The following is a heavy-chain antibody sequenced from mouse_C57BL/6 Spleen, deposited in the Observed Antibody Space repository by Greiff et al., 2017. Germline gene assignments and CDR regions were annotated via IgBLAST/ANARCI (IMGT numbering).Heavy chain of an antibody. J-gene: IGHJ4*01. CDR1: GYTFTDYY. Sequence: EVKVVESGPELVKPGASVKISCKASGYTFTDYYMNWVKQSHGKSLEWIGDINPNNGGTSYNQKFKGKATLTVDKSSSTAYMELRSLTSEDSAVYYCARGGLRAMDYWGQGTSVTVSS. CDR2: INPNNGGT. D-gene: IGHD2-2*01. V-gene: IGHV1-26*01. CDR3: ARGGLRAMDY.